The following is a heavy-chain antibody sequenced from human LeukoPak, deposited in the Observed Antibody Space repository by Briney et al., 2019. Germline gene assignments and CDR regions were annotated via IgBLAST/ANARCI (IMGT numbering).Heavy chain of an antibody. CDR1: GFIFSSYG. CDR2: IWYDGSKT. Sequence: GGSLRLSCAASGFIFSSYGMHWVRQAPGKGLEWVAVIWYDGSKTYYADSVQGRFTVSRDNSKNTLYLQMSSLRDDDTAVYYCARYNTGRSDYLGQGALVTVSS. D-gene: IGHD1-14*01. CDR3: ARYNTGRSDY. V-gene: IGHV3-33*01. J-gene: IGHJ4*03.